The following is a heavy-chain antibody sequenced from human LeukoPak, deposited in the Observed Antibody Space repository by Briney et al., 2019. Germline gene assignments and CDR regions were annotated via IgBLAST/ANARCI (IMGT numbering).Heavy chain of an antibody. J-gene: IGHJ4*02. CDR1: GYTFTGYY. Sequence: ASVKVSCKASGYTFTGYYMHWVRQAPGQGLEWMGWINPNSGGTNYAQKFQGRVTMTRDTFISTAYMELSRLRSDDTAVYYCAKSDFKYYYDSSGYGKSWGQGTLVTVSS. CDR2: INPNSGGT. CDR3: AKSDFKYYYDSSGYGKS. V-gene: IGHV1-2*02. D-gene: IGHD3-22*01.